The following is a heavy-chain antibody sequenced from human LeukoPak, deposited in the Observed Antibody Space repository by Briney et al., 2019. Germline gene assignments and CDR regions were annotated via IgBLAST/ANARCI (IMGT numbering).Heavy chain of an antibody. CDR1: GGSFSGYY. CDR2: INHSGST. CDR3: ARGPQRITIFGVVISPSTTRRNWFDP. D-gene: IGHD3-3*01. J-gene: IGHJ5*02. V-gene: IGHV4-34*01. Sequence: SETLSLTCAVYGGSFSGYYWSWIRQPPGKGLEWIGEINHSGSTKYNPSLKSRVTISVDTSKNQFSLKLSSVTAADTAVYYCARGPQRITIFGVVISPSTTRRNWFDPWGQGTLVTVSS.